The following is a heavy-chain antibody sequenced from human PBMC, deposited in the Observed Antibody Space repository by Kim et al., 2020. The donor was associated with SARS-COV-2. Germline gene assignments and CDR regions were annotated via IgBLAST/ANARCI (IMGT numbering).Heavy chain of an antibody. Sequence: GGSLRLSCAASGFTFSSYWMHWVRQAPGKGLVWVSRINSDGSSTSYADSVKGRFTISRDNAKNTLYLQMNSLRAEDTAVYYGARDPGIHSSGYPSGMDVWGPGTTV. D-gene: IGHD3-22*01. CDR2: INSDGSST. J-gene: IGHJ6*02. CDR1: GFTFSSYW. CDR3: ARDPGIHSSGYPSGMDV. V-gene: IGHV3-74*01.